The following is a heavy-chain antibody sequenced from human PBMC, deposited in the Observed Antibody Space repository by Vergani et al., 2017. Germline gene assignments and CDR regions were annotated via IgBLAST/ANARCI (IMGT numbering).Heavy chain of an antibody. Sequence: QLQLPESGPGLVKPSETLSLTCTVSGGSISSSSYYWGWIRQPPGKGLEWIGSIYYSGSTYYNPSLKSRVTISVDTSKNQFSLKLSSVTAADTAVYYCARHSASAAAYYFDYWGQGTLVTVSS. V-gene: IGHV4-39*01. J-gene: IGHJ4*02. CDR3: ARHSASAAAYYFDY. CDR2: IYYSGST. D-gene: IGHD6-13*01. CDR1: GGSISSSSYY.